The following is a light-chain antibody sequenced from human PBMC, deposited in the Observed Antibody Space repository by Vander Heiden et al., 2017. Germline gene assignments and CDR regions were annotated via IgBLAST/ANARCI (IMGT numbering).Light chain of an antibody. CDR1: ECGDKY. V-gene: IGLV3-1*01. J-gene: IGLJ2*01. CDR2: KHS. Sequence: SHELTQPPSVSVSPGQTASITCSGDECGDKYACGPQQKPDQCLVLVIYKHSSRSALVPGRFSGSSSGNTATLTIGGTEAGDEDDYYCQAWDSNTVVFGGGTKLTVL. CDR3: QAWDSNTVV.